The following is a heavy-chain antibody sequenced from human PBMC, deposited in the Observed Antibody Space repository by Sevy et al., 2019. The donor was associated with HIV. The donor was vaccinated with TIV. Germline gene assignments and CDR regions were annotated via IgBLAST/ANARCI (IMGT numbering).Heavy chain of an antibody. J-gene: IGHJ6*02. CDR1: GGSISSGGYY. CDR2: IYYSGST. CDR3: ARVGVRDYYYGMDV. V-gene: IGHV4-31*03. D-gene: IGHD3-16*01. Sequence: SKTLSLTCTVSGGSISSGGYYWIWIRQHPGKGLEWIGYIYYSGSTYYDPSLKSRVTISVDTSKNQFSLKLSSVTAADTAVYYCARVGVRDYYYGMDVWGQGTTVTVSS.